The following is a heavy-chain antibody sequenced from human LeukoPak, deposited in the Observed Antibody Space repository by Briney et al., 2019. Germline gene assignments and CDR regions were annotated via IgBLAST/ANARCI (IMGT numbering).Heavy chain of an antibody. CDR2: ISSSSSYI. CDR1: GFTFSSYS. Sequence: GGSPRLSCAASGFTFSSYSMNWVRQAPGKGLEWVSSISSSSSYIYYADSVKGRFTISRDNAKNSLYLQMNSLRAEDTAVYYCARAVDTAMSDAFDIWGQGTMVTVSS. J-gene: IGHJ3*02. V-gene: IGHV3-21*01. D-gene: IGHD5-18*01. CDR3: ARAVDTAMSDAFDI.